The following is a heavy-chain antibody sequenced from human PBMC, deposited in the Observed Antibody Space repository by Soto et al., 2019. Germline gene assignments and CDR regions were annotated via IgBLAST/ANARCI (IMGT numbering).Heavy chain of an antibody. J-gene: IGHJ6*02. Sequence: SETLSLTCTVSGGSISSSSYYWGWIRQPPGKGLEWIGSIYYSGSTYYNPSLKSRVTISVDTSKNQFSLKLSSVTAADTAVYYCASSGSSWYYPTSDYYYGMDVWGQGTTVTVSS. CDR2: IYYSGST. V-gene: IGHV4-39*01. CDR1: GGSISSSSYY. D-gene: IGHD6-13*01. CDR3: ASSGSSWYYPTSDYYYGMDV.